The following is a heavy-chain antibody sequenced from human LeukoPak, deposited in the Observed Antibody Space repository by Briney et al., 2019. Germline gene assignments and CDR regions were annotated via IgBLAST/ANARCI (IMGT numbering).Heavy chain of an antibody. CDR3: ARDLGPAATAIDY. CDR2: IYHSGST. J-gene: IGHJ4*02. D-gene: IGHD2-2*01. Sequence: SETLSLTCAVSGYSISSGYYWGWIRQPPGKGLGWIGSIYHSGSTYYNPSLKSRVTISVDTSKNQFSLKLSSVTAADTAVYYCARDLGPAATAIDYWGQGTLVTVSS. CDR1: GYSISSGYY. V-gene: IGHV4-38-2*02.